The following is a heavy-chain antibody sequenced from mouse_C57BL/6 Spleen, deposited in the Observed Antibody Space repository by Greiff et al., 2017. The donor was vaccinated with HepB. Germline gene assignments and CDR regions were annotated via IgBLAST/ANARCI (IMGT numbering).Heavy chain of an antibody. CDR3: ARGYYYGSTPYYFDY. D-gene: IGHD1-1*01. V-gene: IGHV1-55*01. CDR1: GYTFTSYW. J-gene: IGHJ2*01. Sequence: QVHVKQPGAELVKPGASVKMSCKASGYTFTSYWITWVKQRPGQGLEWIGDIYPGSGSTNYNEKFKSKATLTVDTSSSTAYMQLSSLTSEDSAVYYCARGYYYGSTPYYFDYWGQGTTLTVSS. CDR2: IYPGSGST.